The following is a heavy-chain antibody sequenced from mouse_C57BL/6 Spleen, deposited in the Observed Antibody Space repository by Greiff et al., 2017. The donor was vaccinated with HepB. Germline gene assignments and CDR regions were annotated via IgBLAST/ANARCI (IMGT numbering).Heavy chain of an antibody. CDR2: ISYSGST. Sequence: VQLQESGPGMVKPSQSLSLTCTVTGYSITSGYDWHWIRHFPGNKLEWMGYISYSGSTNYNPSLKSRISITHDTSKNHFFLKLNSVTTEDTATYYCAREELGRGFFDYWGQGTTLTVSS. CDR3: AREELGRGFFDY. CDR1: GYSITSGYD. V-gene: IGHV3-1*01. J-gene: IGHJ2*01. D-gene: IGHD4-1*01.